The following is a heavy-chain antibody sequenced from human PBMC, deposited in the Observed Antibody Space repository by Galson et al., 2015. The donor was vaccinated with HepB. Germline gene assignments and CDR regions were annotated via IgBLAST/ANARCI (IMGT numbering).Heavy chain of an antibody. J-gene: IGHJ4*02. Sequence: SLRLSCAASGFTFSSYGMHWVRQAPGKGLEWVAVIWYDGSNKYYADSVKGRFTISRDNSKNTLYLQMNSLRAEDTAVYYCARDGGSIAARPWDYFDYWGQGTLVTVSS. CDR2: IWYDGSNK. CDR3: ARDGGSIAARPWDYFDY. D-gene: IGHD6-6*01. CDR1: GFTFSSYG. V-gene: IGHV3-33*01.